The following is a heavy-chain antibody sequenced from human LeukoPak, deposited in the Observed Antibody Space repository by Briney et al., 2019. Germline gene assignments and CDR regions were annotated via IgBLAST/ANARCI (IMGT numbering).Heavy chain of an antibody. CDR3: ARVQGAFISFDY. D-gene: IGHD3-16*02. J-gene: IGHJ4*02. CDR2: MNPNSGNT. Sequence: ASVTVSCKASGYTFTSYDINWVRQATGQGLEWMGWMNPNSGNTGYAQKFQGRVTMTRNTSISTAYMELSSLRSEDTAVYYCARVQGAFISFDYWGQGTLVAVSS. CDR1: GYTFTSYD. V-gene: IGHV1-8*01.